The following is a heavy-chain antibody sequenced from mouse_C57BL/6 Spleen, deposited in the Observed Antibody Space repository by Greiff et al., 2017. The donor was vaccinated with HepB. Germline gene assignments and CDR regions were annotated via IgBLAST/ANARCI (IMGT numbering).Heavy chain of an antibody. D-gene: IGHD1-1*01. J-gene: IGHJ2*01. V-gene: IGHV1-42*01. CDR1: GYSFTGYY. CDR2: INPSTGGT. Sequence: EVQLQQSGPELVKPGASVKISCKASGYSFTGYYMNWVKQSPEKSLEWIGEINPSTGGTTYNQKFKAKATLTVDKSSSTAYMQLKSLTSEDSAVYYCARKVYYGSSYSYFDYWGQGTTLTVSS. CDR3: ARKVYYGSSYSYFDY.